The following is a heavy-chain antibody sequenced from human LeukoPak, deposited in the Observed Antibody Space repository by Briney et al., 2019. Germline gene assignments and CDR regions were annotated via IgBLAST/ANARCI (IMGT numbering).Heavy chain of an antibody. D-gene: IGHD1-1*01. V-gene: IGHV1-58*02. CDR2: IVVGSGNT. J-gene: IGHJ1*01. Sequence: SVKVSCKASGFTFTSSAMQWVRQARGQRLEWIGWIVVGSGNTNYAQKFQGRVTMTRDTSTSTVYMELSSLRSEDTAVYYCAQGHSNNWKEYFQHWGQGTLVTVSS. CDR3: AQGHSNNWKEYFQH. CDR1: GFTFTSSA.